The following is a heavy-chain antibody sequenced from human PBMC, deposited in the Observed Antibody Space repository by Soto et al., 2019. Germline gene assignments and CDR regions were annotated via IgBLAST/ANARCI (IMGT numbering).Heavy chain of an antibody. D-gene: IGHD3-9*01. CDR1: GFTFSSYG. Sequence: GGSLRLSCAASGFTFSSYGMHWVRQAPGKGLEWVAVISYDGSNKYYADSVKGRFTISRDNSKNTLYLQMNSLRAEDTAVYYCAKTFDWLFLVRYYYGMDVWGQGTTVTVSS. J-gene: IGHJ6*02. V-gene: IGHV3-30*18. CDR2: ISYDGSNK. CDR3: AKTFDWLFLVRYYYGMDV.